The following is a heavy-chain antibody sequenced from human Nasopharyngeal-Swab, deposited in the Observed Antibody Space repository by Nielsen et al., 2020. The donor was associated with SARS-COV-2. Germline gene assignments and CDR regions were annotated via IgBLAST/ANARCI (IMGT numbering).Heavy chain of an antibody. CDR3: AKARISGYSFIPFDY. D-gene: IGHD5-18*01. CDR1: GFTFDDSA. V-gene: IGHV3-9*01. Sequence: GGSLRLSCAASGFTFDDSAMHWVRQAPGKGLEWVSGISWNSGSIGYADSVKGRFTISRDNAKNSLYLQMNSLRAEDTALYYCAKARISGYSFIPFDYWGQGTLVTVSS. J-gene: IGHJ4*02. CDR2: ISWNSGSI.